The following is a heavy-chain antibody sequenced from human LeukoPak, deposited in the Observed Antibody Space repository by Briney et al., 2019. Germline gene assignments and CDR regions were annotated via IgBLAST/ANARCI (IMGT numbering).Heavy chain of an antibody. V-gene: IGHV4-59*01. J-gene: IGHJ4*02. D-gene: IGHD4-11*01. Sequence: PSETLSLTCTVSGGSISSDYWSWIRQPPGKGLECIGYIYYSGRTYYNPSLKSRITISVDTSKNQFSLKLSSVTAADTAVYYCARGFYSPHYWGQGTLVSVSS. CDR2: IYYSGRT. CDR1: GGSISSDY. CDR3: ARGFYSPHY.